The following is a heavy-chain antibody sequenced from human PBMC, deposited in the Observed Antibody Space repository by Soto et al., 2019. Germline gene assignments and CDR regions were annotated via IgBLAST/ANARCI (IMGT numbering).Heavy chain of an antibody. D-gene: IGHD5-18*01. CDR1: GFTFSSYA. CDR2: ISYDGSNK. CDR3: ATAPRGYSYGYPVDY. V-gene: IGHV3-30-3*01. J-gene: IGHJ4*02. Sequence: GGSLRLSCAASGFTFSSYAMHWVRQAPGKGLEWVAVISYDGSNKYYADSVKGRFTISRDNSKNTLCLQMNSLRAEDTAVYYCATAPRGYSYGYPVDYWGQGTLVTVSS.